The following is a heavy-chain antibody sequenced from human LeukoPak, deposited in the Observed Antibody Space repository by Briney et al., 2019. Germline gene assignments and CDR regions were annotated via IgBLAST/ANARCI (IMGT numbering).Heavy chain of an antibody. D-gene: IGHD4-17*01. CDR2: IRSSGTII. V-gene: IGHV3-11*04. J-gene: IGHJ6*03. CDR1: GFSFSVSH. Sequence: PGGSLRLSCAGSGFSFSVSHMSWIRQAPGKGLEWISHIRSSGTIIYHTDTVKGRFTISRDTAKNSLYLQMNSLRAEDTAVYYCARGSPTGYYYMDVWGKGTTVTVSS. CDR3: ARGSPTGYYYMDV.